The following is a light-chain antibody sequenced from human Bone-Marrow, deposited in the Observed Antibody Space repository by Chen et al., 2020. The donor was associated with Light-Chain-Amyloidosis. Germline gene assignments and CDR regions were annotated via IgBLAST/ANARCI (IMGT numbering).Light chain of an antibody. V-gene: IGLV7-46*01. Sequence: QAVVTQEPSPTVSPGGTVTLTCGSSTGTVTSGHYPYWFQQKPGQAPRTLIYNTNNKHSWTPARFSGSLLGGKAALTLSGAQPEDEAEYFCLFSYNGTWVFGGGTELTVL. CDR3: LFSYNGTWV. J-gene: IGLJ3*02. CDR1: TGTVTSGHY. CDR2: NTN.